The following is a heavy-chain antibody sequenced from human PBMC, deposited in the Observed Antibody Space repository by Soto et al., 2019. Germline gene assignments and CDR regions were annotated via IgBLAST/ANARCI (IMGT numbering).Heavy chain of an antibody. CDR2: VYHTGSA. J-gene: IGHJ4*02. CDR3: AVYGSGSTENNY. Sequence: SETLSLTCTVSGGSISGSSYYWGWIRQSPGKGLEWIGSVYHTGSAYSNPSLQSRVTVSVDTSKNQFSLRLTSVTAADTAVYYCAVYGSGSTENNYWGQGALVTVSS. D-gene: IGHD3-10*01. V-gene: IGHV4-39*01. CDR1: GGSISGSSYY.